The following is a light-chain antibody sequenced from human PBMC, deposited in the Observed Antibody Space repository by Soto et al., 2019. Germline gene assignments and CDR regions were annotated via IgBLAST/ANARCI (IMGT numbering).Light chain of an antibody. V-gene: IGLV2-14*01. CDR2: DVS. J-gene: IGLJ1*01. Sequence: QPSPVSWPPGQSITISCAGTTNHVGRYNYVSWFQQHPGKAPKLLIYDVSNWPSGVSDRFSGSKSGNRASLTISGLQAEDEADYYCTSFTTSRTVVFGTGTKGTVL. CDR1: TNHVGRYNY. CDR3: TSFTTSRTVV.